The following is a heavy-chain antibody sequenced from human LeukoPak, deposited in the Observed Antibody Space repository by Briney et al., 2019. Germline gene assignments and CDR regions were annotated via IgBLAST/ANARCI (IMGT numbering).Heavy chain of an antibody. D-gene: IGHD3-22*01. V-gene: IGHV4-59*01. CDR2: ISYIGST. J-gene: IGHJ3*01. CDR1: GGSISSYY. Sequence: KPSETLSLTCTVSGGSISSYYWSWIRQPAGKGLEWIGYISYIGSTNYNPSLKSRVTISIDTSKNEVSLMLTSVTAADTAVYYCASDSISMNAFDAWGQGTMVTVSS. CDR3: ASDSISMNAFDA.